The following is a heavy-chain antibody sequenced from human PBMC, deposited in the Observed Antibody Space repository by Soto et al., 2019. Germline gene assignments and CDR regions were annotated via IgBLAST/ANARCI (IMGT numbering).Heavy chain of an antibody. J-gene: IGHJ4*02. V-gene: IGHV4-61*01. D-gene: IGHD3-9*01. CDR1: GGSVTGGTYY. CDR3: AREYFRTASFDS. CDR2: VYFTGST. Sequence: SVTLSLTCSVSGGSVTGGTYYWTWIRQPPGKGPEWIGDVYFTGSTKYNPSLKSRITISLDTPKNQVSLRLSSVTTADTAVYYCAREYFRTASFDSWCQGILVTVS.